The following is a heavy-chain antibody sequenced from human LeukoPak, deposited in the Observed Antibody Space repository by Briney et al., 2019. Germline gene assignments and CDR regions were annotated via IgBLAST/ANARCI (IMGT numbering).Heavy chain of an antibody. J-gene: IGHJ5*02. CDR2: ISSSSSYI. D-gene: IGHD1-1*01. Sequence: GGSLRLSCAASGFTFSSYSMNWVRQAPGKGLEWVSSISSSSSYISYADSVRGRFTISRDTATNSLYLQMNSLRAEDTAVYYCARDRTTGTAGNWFDPWGQGTLVTVSS. CDR3: ARDRTTGTAGNWFDP. V-gene: IGHV3-21*01. CDR1: GFTFSSYS.